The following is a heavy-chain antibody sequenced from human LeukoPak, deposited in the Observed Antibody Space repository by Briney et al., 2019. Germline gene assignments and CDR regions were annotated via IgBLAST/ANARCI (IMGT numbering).Heavy chain of an antibody. J-gene: IGHJ4*02. CDR2: IYSGGST. CDR3: ASGYDFWSAYYYFDY. CDR1: GFTVSSNY. Sequence: GGSLRLSCAASGFTVSSNYMSWVRQAPGKGLEWVSVIYSGGSTYYADSVKGRFTISRDNSKNTLYLQMNSLRAEDTAVYYCASGYDFWSAYYYFDYWGQGTLVTVSS. D-gene: IGHD3-3*01. V-gene: IGHV3-66*01.